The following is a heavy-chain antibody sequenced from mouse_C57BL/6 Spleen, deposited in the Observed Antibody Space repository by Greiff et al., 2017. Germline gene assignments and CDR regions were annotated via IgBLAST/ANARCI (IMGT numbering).Heavy chain of an antibody. J-gene: IGHJ1*03. CDR3: ARDGLDTTVVAHWYFDV. Sequence: EVKLVESGGGLVKPGGSLKLSCAASGFTFSSYAMSWVRQTPEKRLEWVATISDGGSYTYYPDNVKGRFTISRDNAKNNLYLQMSHLKSEDTAMYYCARDGLDTTVVAHWYFDVWGTGTTVTVSS. CDR2: ISDGGSYT. CDR1: GFTFSSYA. D-gene: IGHD1-1*01. V-gene: IGHV5-4*01.